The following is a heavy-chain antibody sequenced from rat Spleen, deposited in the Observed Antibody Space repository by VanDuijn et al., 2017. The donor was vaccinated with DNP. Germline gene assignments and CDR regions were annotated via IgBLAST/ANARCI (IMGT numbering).Heavy chain of an antibody. V-gene: IGHV3-3*01. CDR3: ARLRLEWEVRAMDA. J-gene: IGHJ4*01. CDR1: GYSITTNHQ. CDR2: INNAGST. Sequence: EVQLQESGPGLVKPSQSLSLTCSVTGYSITTNHQWTWIRKFPGNELEWMGYINNAGSTNYNPSLESRFSITRDTSKNQFFLQLNSLTTEDTATYYCARLRLEWEVRAMDAWGQGTSVTVSS. D-gene: IGHD1-1*01.